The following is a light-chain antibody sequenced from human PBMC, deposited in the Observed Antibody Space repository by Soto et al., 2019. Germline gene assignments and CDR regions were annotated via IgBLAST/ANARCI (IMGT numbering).Light chain of an antibody. CDR2: GAS. CDR3: QQYNSFPVT. V-gene: IGKV1D-16*01. CDR1: QGISSS. Sequence: DIQMTQSPSSLSASIGDRVTITCWASQGISSSLAWYQQKPEKAPKYLIFGASSLQSGVPSRFSGSGSGTDFTLTISSLEPEDFATYYCQQYNSFPVTFGQGTRLQI. J-gene: IGKJ5*01.